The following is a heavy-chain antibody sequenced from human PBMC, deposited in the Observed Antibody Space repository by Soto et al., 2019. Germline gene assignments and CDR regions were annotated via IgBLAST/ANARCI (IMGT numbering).Heavy chain of an antibody. Sequence: QVQLVESGGGLVKPGGSLRLSCAASGFTFSGYYMSWIRQAPGKGLECISYISSSGDRTNYADSVKGRFTISRDNAKKSLYLQMNSLRAEDTAVYYCVRETAYYFDYWGQGTLVTVSS. CDR3: VRETAYYFDY. D-gene: IGHD1-1*01. CDR1: GFTFSGYY. V-gene: IGHV3-11*05. J-gene: IGHJ4*02. CDR2: ISSSGDRT.